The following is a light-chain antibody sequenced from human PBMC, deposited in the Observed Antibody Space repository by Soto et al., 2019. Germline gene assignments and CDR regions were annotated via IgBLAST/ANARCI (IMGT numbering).Light chain of an antibody. CDR2: AAS. Sequence: DIQMTQSPSTLSASVGDRVTITCRASQTISGWLAWYQQKPGKAPKLLIYAASTLQSGVPSRFSGSGSGTEFTLTISSLQPEDFATYYCLQHNSYPLTFGPGTKVDIK. CDR1: QTISGW. CDR3: LQHNSYPLT. J-gene: IGKJ3*01. V-gene: IGKV1-5*01.